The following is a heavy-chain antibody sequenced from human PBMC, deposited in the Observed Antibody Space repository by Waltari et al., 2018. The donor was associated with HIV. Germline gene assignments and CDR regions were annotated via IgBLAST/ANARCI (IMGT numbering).Heavy chain of an antibody. J-gene: IGHJ5*02. V-gene: IGHV4-39*01. D-gene: IGHD3-22*01. Sequence: QLQLQESGPGLVKPSETLSLTCTVSGGSISSSSYYWGWIRQPPGKGLEWIGRIYYSGSTYYNPSLKSRVTVSGDTAKKQVSLKLSSVTAADTAVYYCASTMIVVVMRAPAVGRARENWFDPWGQGTLVTVSS. CDR3: ASTMIVVVMRAPAVGRARENWFDP. CDR1: GGSISSSSYY. CDR2: IYYSGST.